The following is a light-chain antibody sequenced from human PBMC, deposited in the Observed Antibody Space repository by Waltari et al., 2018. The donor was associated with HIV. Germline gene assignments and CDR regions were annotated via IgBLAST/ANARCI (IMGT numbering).Light chain of an antibody. Sequence: DIQMAQSPSTLSASIGHTVTITCRASQGISNSLAWYQHKPGQAPKLLVYGTSTLEDGVASRFSCSGSGSEYSLTLSSLQREDSATYFCQQYYTLPYTFGQGTKLEI. CDR2: GTS. CDR3: QQYYTLPYT. V-gene: IGKV1-NL1*01. CDR1: QGISNS. J-gene: IGKJ2*01.